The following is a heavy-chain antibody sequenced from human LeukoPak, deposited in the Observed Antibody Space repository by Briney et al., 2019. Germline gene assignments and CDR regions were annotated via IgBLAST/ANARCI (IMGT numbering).Heavy chain of an antibody. CDR1: GFTFHTYG. Sequence: GRSLRLSCAASGFTFHTYGMHWVRQAPGKGLEWVAIIWYDGSNTYHSDSVKGRFTISRDNSKNTLFLQMNSPTADDTAVYYCARDRGTSSSAGYFVDSWGQGTLVTVSS. D-gene: IGHD6-6*01. J-gene: IGHJ4*02. V-gene: IGHV3-33*01. CDR2: IWYDGSNT. CDR3: ARDRGTSSSAGYFVDS.